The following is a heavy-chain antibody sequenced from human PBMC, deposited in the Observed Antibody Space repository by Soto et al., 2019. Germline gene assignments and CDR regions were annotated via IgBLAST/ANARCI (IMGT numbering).Heavy chain of an antibody. V-gene: IGHV4-59*08. J-gene: IGHJ6*03. CDR2: IYYSGST. CDR3: ARLQDYGDYYYYMDV. CDR1: GGSISSYY. Sequence: SETLSLTCTVSGGSISSYYWSWIRQPPGKGLEWIGYIYYSGSTNYNPSLKSRVTISVDTSKNQFSLKLSSVTAADTAVYYCARLQDYGDYYYYMDVWGKGTTVTVSS. D-gene: IGHD4-17*01.